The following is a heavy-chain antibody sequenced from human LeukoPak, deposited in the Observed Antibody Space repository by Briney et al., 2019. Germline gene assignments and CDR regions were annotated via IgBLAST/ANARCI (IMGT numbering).Heavy chain of an antibody. CDR3: ARALTGTGPPGWFDP. CDR1: GGTFSSYA. CDR2: IIPIFGTA. V-gene: IGHV1-69*01. Sequence: EASVKVSCRASGGTFSSYAISWVRQAPGQGLEWTGGIIPIFGTANYAQKFQGRVTITADVSTSTAYMELSSLRSEDTAVYCCARALTGTGPPGWFDPWGQGTLVTVSS. J-gene: IGHJ5*02. D-gene: IGHD1-7*01.